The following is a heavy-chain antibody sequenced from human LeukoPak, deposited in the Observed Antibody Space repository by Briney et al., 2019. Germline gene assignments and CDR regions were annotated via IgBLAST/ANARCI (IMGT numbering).Heavy chain of an antibody. J-gene: IGHJ5*02. CDR3: ARARVSTPLMTRVRWFDP. CDR1: GGSISSGGYY. CDR2: IYYSGST. Sequence: SETLSLTCTVSGGSISSGGYYWSWIRQHPGKGLEWIGYIYYSGSTYYNPSPKSRVTISVDTSKNQFSLKLSSVTAADTAVYYCARARVSTPLMTRVRWFDPWGQGTLVTVSS. V-gene: IGHV4-31*03. D-gene: IGHD5/OR15-5a*01.